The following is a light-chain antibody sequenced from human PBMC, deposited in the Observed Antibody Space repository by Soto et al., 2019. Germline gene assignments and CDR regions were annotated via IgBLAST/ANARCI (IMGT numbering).Light chain of an antibody. CDR3: QSYDISLSGYV. CDR2: GNS. V-gene: IGLV1-40*01. Sequence: QSELTQPPSVSGAPGQRVTISCTGSSSNIGAGYDVHWYQQLPGTAPKLLIYGNSNRPSGVPDRFSGSKSGTSASLAITGLQAEDEADYYCQSYDISLSGYVFGTGTKLTVL. CDR1: SSNIGAGYD. J-gene: IGLJ1*01.